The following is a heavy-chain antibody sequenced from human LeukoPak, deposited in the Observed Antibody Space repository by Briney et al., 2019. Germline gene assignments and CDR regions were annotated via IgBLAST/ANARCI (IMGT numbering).Heavy chain of an antibody. CDR3: ARDSYYDNPTVLDY. Sequence: GGSLRLSCAASGFTFSDYYMSWIRQAPGKGLEWVSYISSSGSTIYYADSVKGRFTISRDNAKNSLYLQMNSLRAEDTAVYYCARDSYYDNPTVLDYWGQGTLVTVSS. D-gene: IGHD3-22*01. V-gene: IGHV3-11*01. CDR1: GFTFSDYY. J-gene: IGHJ4*02. CDR2: ISSSGSTI.